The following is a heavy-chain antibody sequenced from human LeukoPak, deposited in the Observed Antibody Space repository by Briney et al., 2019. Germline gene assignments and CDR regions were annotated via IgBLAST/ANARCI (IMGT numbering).Heavy chain of an antibody. CDR2: INWNGGST. V-gene: IGHV3-20*04. CDR1: GFTFDDYG. D-gene: IGHD3-22*01. CDR3: ARDYDSSGYSDAFDI. J-gene: IGHJ3*02. Sequence: GGSLRLSCAASGFTFDDYGMSWVRQAPGKGLEWVSGINWNGGSTGYADSVKGRFTISRDNAKNSLYLQMNSLRAEDTALYYCARDYDSSGYSDAFDIWGQGTMITVSS.